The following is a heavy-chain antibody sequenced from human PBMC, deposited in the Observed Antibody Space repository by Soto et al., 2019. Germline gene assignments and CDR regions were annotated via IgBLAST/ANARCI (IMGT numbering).Heavy chain of an antibody. D-gene: IGHD3-3*01. V-gene: IGHV4-61*01. CDR2: IYYSGST. J-gene: IGHJ5*02. CDR1: GGSVSSGSYY. CDR3: AREAIFGNWFDP. Sequence: QVQLQESGPGLVKPSETLSLTCTVSGGSVSSGSYYWSWIRQPPGKGLEWIGYIYYSGSTNYNPSLKSRVTISVDTSKTQFSLKLSSVTAADTAVYYCAREAIFGNWFDPWGQGTLVTVSS.